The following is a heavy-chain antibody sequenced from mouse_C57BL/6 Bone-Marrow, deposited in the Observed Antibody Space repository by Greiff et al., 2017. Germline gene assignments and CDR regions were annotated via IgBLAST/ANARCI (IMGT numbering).Heavy chain of an antibody. J-gene: IGHJ3*01. CDR3: ARCYSNYGSWFAY. V-gene: IGHV1-81*01. CDR2: IYPRSGNT. CDR1: GYTFTSYG. D-gene: IGHD2-5*01. Sequence: QVQLQQPGAELVKPGASVKMSCKASGYTFTSYGISWVKQRTGQGLEWIGEIYPRSGNTYYNEKFKGKATLTADKSSSTAYMELRSLTSEDSAVYFCARCYSNYGSWFAYWGQGTLVTVSA.